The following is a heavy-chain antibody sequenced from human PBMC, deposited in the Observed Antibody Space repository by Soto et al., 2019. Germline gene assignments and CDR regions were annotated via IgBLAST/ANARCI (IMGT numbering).Heavy chain of an antibody. CDR2: INHSGST. D-gene: IGHD2-8*02. CDR1: GGSISSGGYY. CDR3: ARDKITGLFDY. J-gene: IGHJ4*02. Sequence: SETLSLTCTVSGGSISSGGYYWTWIRQPPGTGLEWIEEINHSGSTNYNPSLKSRVTISVDTSKNQFSLKLTSVTAADTAVYYCARDKITGLFDYWGQGTLVTVSS. V-gene: IGHV4-39*07.